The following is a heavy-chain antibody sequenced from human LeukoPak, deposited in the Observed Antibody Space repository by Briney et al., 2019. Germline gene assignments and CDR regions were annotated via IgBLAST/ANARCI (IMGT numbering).Heavy chain of an antibody. Sequence: GGSLRLSCGASGFIFSDHYMSWVRQAPGKGLEWVSYINDIGSKTNYADSVKGRFTISRDNAKNSLYLQMNSLRAEDTAVYYCAAAAGYRFDIWGQGTMVTVSS. CDR2: INDIGSKT. J-gene: IGHJ3*02. CDR1: GFIFSDHY. CDR3: AAAAGYRFDI. V-gene: IGHV3-11*03. D-gene: IGHD6-13*01.